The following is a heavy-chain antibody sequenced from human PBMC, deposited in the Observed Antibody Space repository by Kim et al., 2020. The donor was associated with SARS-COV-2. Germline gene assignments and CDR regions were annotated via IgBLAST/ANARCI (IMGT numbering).Heavy chain of an antibody. J-gene: IGHJ5*02. D-gene: IGHD5-12*01. CDR3: AKGRDGYNYRDWFDP. V-gene: IGHV3-23*01. Sequence: AVKGLFTSSRDNSKNTLYLQMNSLRAEDTAVYDCAKGRDGYNYRDWFDPWGQGTLVTVSS.